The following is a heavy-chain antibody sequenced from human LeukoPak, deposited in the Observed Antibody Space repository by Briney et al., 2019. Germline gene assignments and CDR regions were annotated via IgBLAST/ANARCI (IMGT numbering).Heavy chain of an antibody. CDR3: ARDIPILDAFDL. V-gene: IGHV3-48*01. D-gene: IGHD2-2*02. CDR2: ISSSSSTI. CDR1: GFTFSSYS. J-gene: IGHJ3*01. Sequence: AGGSLRLSCAASGFTFSSYSMNWVRQAPGKGLEWVSYISSSSSTIYYADSVKGRFTISRDNAKNSLYLQMNSLRAEDTAVYYCARDIPILDAFDLWGHGTMVTVSS.